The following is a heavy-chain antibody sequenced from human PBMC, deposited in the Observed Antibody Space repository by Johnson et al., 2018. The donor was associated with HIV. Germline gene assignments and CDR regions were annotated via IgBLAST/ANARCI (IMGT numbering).Heavy chain of an antibody. D-gene: IGHD3-22*01. CDR2: IHLNGGST. CDR1: GFTFDDYA. J-gene: IGHJ3*02. V-gene: IGHV3-9*01. Sequence: VQLVESGGGWVQPGRSLRLSCAASGFTFDDYAMHWVRQAPGKGLEWVSGIHLNGGSTGYADSVLVRFTISRDNAKNSLYLQLNSLRAEDTALYYCARSVGYYDSSGYYYVDAFDIWGQGTMVTVSS. CDR3: ARSVGYYDSSGYYYVDAFDI.